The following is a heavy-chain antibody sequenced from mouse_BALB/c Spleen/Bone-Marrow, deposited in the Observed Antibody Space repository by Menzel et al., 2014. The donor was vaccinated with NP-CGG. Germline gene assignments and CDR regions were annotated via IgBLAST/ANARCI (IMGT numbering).Heavy chain of an antibody. V-gene: IGHV1-14*01. J-gene: IGHJ4*01. Sequence: EVQLQQSGPELVKPGASVKMSCKASGYTFTSYVMHWVKQKPGQGLEWIGYINPYNDGTKYNEKFKGKATLTSDKSSSTAYMELSSLTSEDSAVYYCAGEGGDCGSLYAMDYWGQGTSVTVSS. CDR1: GYTFTSYV. D-gene: IGHD1-1*01. CDR3: AGEGGDCGSLYAMDY. CDR2: INPYNDGT.